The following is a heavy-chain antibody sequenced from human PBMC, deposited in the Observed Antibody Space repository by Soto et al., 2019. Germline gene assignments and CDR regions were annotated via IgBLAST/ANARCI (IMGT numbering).Heavy chain of an antibody. V-gene: IGHV1-18*01. D-gene: IGHD1-1*01. Sequence: QVQLVQSGAEMKKPGASVKVSCKASGYTFTSYGISWVRQAPGQGLEWMGWISAYNDNTNYAQKLQGRVTMTTDTSTTTAYMELRSLKSDHTAVYYCARSGPGGSYYYYMDFWGKGTAVTVSS. CDR1: GYTFTSYG. CDR3: ARSGPGGSYYYYMDF. CDR2: ISAYNDNT. J-gene: IGHJ6*03.